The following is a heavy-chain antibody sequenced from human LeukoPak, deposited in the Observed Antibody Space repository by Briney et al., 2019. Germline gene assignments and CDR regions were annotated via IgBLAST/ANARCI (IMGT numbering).Heavy chain of an antibody. CDR3: ASFQRYGSGSYYDY. CDR2: IYHSGST. D-gene: IGHD3-10*01. Sequence: PSGTLSLTCAVSGGSISSGNWWSWVRQPPGKGLEWIGEIYHSGSTNYNPSLKSRVTISVDKSKNQFSLKLSSVTAADTAVYYCASFQRYGSGSYYDYWGQGTLVTVSS. J-gene: IGHJ4*02. CDR1: GGSISSGNW. V-gene: IGHV4-4*02.